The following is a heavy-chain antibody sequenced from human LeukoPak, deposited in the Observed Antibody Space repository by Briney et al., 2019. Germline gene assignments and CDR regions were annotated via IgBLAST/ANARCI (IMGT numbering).Heavy chain of an antibody. Sequence: SVKVSCKASGGTFSSYAISWVRQAPGQGLEWMGGIIPIFGTANYAQKFQGRVTITADESTSTAYMELSSLRSEDTAVYYCARGGAVTTPEFYYYGMDVWGQGTTVTVSS. CDR3: ARGGAVTTPEFYYYGMDV. CDR2: IIPIFGTA. J-gene: IGHJ6*02. D-gene: IGHD4-17*01. CDR1: GGTFSSYA. V-gene: IGHV1-69*13.